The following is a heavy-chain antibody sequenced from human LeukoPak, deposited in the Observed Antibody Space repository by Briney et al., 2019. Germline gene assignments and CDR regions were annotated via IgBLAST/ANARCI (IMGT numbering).Heavy chain of an antibody. V-gene: IGHV3-30*02. D-gene: IGHD2-2*01. CDR1: GFTFSSYG. Sequence: GGSLRLSCAASGFTFSSYGMHWVRQAPGKGPEWVAFIRYDGSNKYYADSVKGRFTISRDNSKNTLYLQMNSLRAEDTAVYYCAKDVSIVVVPAALDYWGQGTLVTVSS. CDR3: AKDVSIVVVPAALDY. J-gene: IGHJ4*02. CDR2: IRYDGSNK.